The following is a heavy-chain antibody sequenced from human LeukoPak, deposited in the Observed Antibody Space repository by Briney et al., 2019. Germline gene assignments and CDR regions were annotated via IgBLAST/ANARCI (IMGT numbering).Heavy chain of an antibody. V-gene: IGHV4-39*01. CDR1: GGSISSSSYY. J-gene: IGHJ5*02. Sequence: PSETLSLTCTVSGGSISSSSYYWGWIRQPPGKGLEWIGSIYYSGSTYYSPSLKSRVTISVDTSKNQFSLKLNSVTAADTAVYYCARNRYYYGSGNYGVPNWFDPWGQGTLVTVSS. CDR3: ARNRYYYGSGNYGVPNWFDP. D-gene: IGHD3-10*01. CDR2: IYYSGST.